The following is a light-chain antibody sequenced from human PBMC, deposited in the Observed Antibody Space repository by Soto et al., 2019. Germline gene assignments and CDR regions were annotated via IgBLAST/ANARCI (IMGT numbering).Light chain of an antibody. Sequence: EIVLTQSPGTLSLYRGERATLSCRASQTVNSIYFAWYQRKPGQAPRLLIYGASNRATGIPDRFSSSGSGTDFTLTISRLEAEDFGVYYCQQYDTSPRTFGQGTKVEIK. V-gene: IGKV3-20*01. J-gene: IGKJ1*01. CDR2: GAS. CDR3: QQYDTSPRT. CDR1: QTVNSIY.